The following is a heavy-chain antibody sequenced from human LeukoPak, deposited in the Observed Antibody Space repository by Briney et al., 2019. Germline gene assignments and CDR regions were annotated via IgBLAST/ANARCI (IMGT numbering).Heavy chain of an antibody. V-gene: IGHV1-69*05. CDR3: ARAAMSNYYYYMDV. J-gene: IGHJ6*03. Sequence: ASVPVSCKASGGTFINYAISWVRQAPGQGLEWMGGIIPIFGTANYAQKFQGRVTITTDESTSTAYMELSSLRSEDTAVYYCARAAMSNYYYYMDVWGKGTTVTVSS. CDR1: GGTFINYA. CDR2: IIPIFGTA.